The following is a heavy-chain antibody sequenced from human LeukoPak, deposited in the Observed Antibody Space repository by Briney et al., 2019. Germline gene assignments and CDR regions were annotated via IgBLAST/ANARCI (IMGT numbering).Heavy chain of an antibody. V-gene: IGHV4-59*01. CDR2: IYCSGST. J-gene: IGHJ6*03. CDR3: VRGGILGTDAPYYYYMDV. CDR1: GGSISSYY. Sequence: SGTLSLTCTVSGGSISSYYWSWIRQPPGKGLEWIGYIYCSGSTNYNPSLKSRVTISVDTSKNQFSLKLSSVTAADTAVYYCVRGGILGTDAPYYYYMDVWGKGTTVTVSS. D-gene: IGHD7-27*01.